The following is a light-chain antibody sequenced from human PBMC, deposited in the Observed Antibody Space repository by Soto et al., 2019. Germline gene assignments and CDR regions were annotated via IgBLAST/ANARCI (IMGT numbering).Light chain of an antibody. CDR1: SSDVGSHNF. Sequence: QSALTQPASVSGSPGQSITISCIGTSSDVGSHNFVSWYQQHPGKAPKLMIFEVTYRPSGVSNRFSGSKSGNTASLTISGLQAEDEADYYCAAWDDSLNGYWVFGGGTKLTVL. V-gene: IGLV2-14*01. CDR3: AAWDDSLNGYWV. CDR2: EVT. J-gene: IGLJ3*02.